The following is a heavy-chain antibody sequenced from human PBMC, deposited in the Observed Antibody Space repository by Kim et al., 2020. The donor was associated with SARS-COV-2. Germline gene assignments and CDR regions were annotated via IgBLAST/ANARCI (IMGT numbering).Heavy chain of an antibody. Sequence: GGSLRLSCAASGFTFINYSMNWLRLAPGKGLEWISYISSSTKITTHYADSVRGRFTVSRDNAKNSLYLQMNSLRDEDTALYFCARRGADAFDFWGQGTMV. CDR2: ISSSTKITT. J-gene: IGHJ3*01. V-gene: IGHV3-48*02. CDR3: ARRGADAFDF. CDR1: GFTFINYS.